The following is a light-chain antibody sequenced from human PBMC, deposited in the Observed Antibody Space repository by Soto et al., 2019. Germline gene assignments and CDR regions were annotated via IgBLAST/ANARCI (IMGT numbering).Light chain of an antibody. J-gene: IGKJ5*01. CDR2: EAS. CDR1: QSVSSY. Sequence: EIVLTQSPGTLSVSPGERATLSCRASQSVSSYLAWYQQKPGQAPRLLIYEASNRATGIPARFSGSGSGTDFTLTISSLEPEDFAVYYCQQRSNWPPTFGQGTRREIK. CDR3: QQRSNWPPT. V-gene: IGKV3-11*01.